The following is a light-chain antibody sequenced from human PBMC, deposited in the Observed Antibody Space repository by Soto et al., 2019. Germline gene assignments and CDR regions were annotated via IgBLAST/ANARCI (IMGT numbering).Light chain of an antibody. CDR1: QSVLYSSNNKNY. J-gene: IGKJ1*01. Sequence: DIVMTQSPDSLAVSLGERATINCKSSQSVLYSSNNKNYLAWYQQKPGQPPKALIYWASTRESGVPDRFSGSGSGTDFTLTISRLQADDVAVYYCQQYYTTPWTFGQGTKVEIK. CDR2: WAS. V-gene: IGKV4-1*01. CDR3: QQYYTTPWT.